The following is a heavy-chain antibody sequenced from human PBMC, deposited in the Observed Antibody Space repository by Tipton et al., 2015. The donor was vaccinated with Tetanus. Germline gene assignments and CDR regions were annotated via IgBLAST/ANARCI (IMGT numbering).Heavy chain of an antibody. V-gene: IGHV1-2*02. CDR1: GYTFTGYY. CDR3: ARDRGDYIYYGMDV. CDR2: IDPNSGGT. D-gene: IGHD3-22*01. Sequence: QLVQSGAEVKKPGASVKVSCKASGYTFTGYYIYWVRQAPGQGLEWMGWIDPNSGGTVYAQKFQGRVPMTRDPSISTAYMELRSLRSDDTAVYYCARDRGDYIYYGMDVWGPGTPVTVS. J-gene: IGHJ6*02.